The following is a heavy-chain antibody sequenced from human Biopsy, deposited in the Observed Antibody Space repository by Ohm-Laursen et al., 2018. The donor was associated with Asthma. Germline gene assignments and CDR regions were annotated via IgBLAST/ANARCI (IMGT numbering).Heavy chain of an antibody. Sequence: SLRLSCAASGFTFSSYGMHWVRQAPGKGLEWVACISYDGSNKYYADSVKGRFTISRDNSKNTLYLQMNSLRAEDTALYYCGRERSYMVDYWGQGTLVIVSS. CDR1: GFTFSSYG. CDR3: GRERSYMVDY. J-gene: IGHJ4*02. CDR2: ISYDGSNK. D-gene: IGHD3-10*01. V-gene: IGHV3-30*03.